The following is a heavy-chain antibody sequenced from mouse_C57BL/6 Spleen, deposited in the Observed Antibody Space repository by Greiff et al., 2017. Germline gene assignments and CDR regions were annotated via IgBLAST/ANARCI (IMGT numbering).Heavy chain of an antibody. D-gene: IGHD1-1*01. CDR1: GFTFSSYT. CDR3: ARHNYYGSSLDY. J-gene: IGHJ2*01. CDR2: ISGGGGNT. V-gene: IGHV5-9*01. Sequence: DVQLVESGGGLVKPGGSLKLSCAASGFTFSSYTMSWVRQTPEKRLEWVATISGGGGNTYYPDSVKGRFTISRDNAKNTLYLQMSSLRSEDTALYYCARHNYYGSSLDYWGQGTTLTVSS.